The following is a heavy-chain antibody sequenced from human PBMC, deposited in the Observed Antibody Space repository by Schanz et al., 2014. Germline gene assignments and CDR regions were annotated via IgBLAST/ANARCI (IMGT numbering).Heavy chain of an antibody. CDR1: GYTFTSYD. D-gene: IGHD6-6*01. CDR3: ARDQSPYTNSSDVRYFDY. J-gene: IGHJ4*02. V-gene: IGHV1-69*09. CDR2: IIPILGIA. Sequence: VQLVQSGAEVKRPGASVRVSCKASGYTFTSYDFNWVRQAPGQGLEWMGRIIPILGIANYAQKFQGRVTITADKSTFTAYMDVSSLRSEDTAVYYCARDQSPYTNSSDVRYFDYWGQGSLVTVSS.